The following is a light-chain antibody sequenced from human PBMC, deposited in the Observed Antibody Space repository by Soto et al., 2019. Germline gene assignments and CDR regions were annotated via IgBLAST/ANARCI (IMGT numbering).Light chain of an antibody. J-gene: IGLJ1*01. Sequence: QSALTQPASVSGSPGQSITISCTGTSSDVGAYIYVSWYQQHPGKAPKLMIYDITNRPSGVSNRFSGSKSGNTASLTISGLQAEHEADYYFVSFTTSSSYVFGTGTKLTVL. CDR3: VSFTTSSSYV. V-gene: IGLV2-14*01. CDR1: SSDVGAYIY. CDR2: DIT.